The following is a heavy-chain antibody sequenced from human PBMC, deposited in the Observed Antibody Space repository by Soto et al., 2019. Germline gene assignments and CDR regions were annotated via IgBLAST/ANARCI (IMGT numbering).Heavy chain of an antibody. D-gene: IGHD2-15*01. CDR1: GFTFSSYG. CDR3: ARGGYCSGGSCYPEYFHH. V-gene: IGHV3-33*01. CDR2: IWYDGSNK. J-gene: IGHJ1*01. Sequence: QVPLVESGGGVVQPGESLRLSCAASGFTFSSYGMHWVRQAPGKGLEWVTVIWYDGSNKYYADSVKGRFTISRDNSKNTLCLQMNSLRAEDTAVYYCARGGYCSGGSCYPEYFHHWGQGTLVTVSS.